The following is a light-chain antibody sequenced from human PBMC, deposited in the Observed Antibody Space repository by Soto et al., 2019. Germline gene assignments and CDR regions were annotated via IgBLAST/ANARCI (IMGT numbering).Light chain of an antibody. Sequence: QSALTQPASVSGSPGQSITISCTGTSSDIGGYNYVSWYQQHPGNPPKLMICEVSNRPAGVSNRFSGSKAGNTASLTISGLQAEDEADYYCSSHTTSNPQVFGGGTKLTVL. CDR1: SSDIGGYNY. CDR2: EVS. V-gene: IGLV2-14*01. J-gene: IGLJ3*02. CDR3: SSHTTSNPQV.